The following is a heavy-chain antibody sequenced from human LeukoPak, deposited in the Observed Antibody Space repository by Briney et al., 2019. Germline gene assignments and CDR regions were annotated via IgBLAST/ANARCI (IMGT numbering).Heavy chain of an antibody. CDR3: ARRDYMDV. Sequence: SETLSLTCTVSGGSISSYYWSWIRQPPGKGLEWIGYIYTSGSTNYNPPLKSRVTISVDTSKNQFSLKLSSVTAADTAVYYCARRDYMDVWGKGTTVTVSS. CDR2: IYTSGST. J-gene: IGHJ6*03. V-gene: IGHV4-4*09. CDR1: GGSISSYY.